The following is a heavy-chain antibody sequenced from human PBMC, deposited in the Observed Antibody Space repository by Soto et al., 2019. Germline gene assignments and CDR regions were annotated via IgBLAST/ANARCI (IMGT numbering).Heavy chain of an antibody. J-gene: IGHJ4*02. CDR3: TILSSSWFYFDY. D-gene: IGHD6-13*01. CDR2: IRSKAYGGTT. V-gene: IGHV3-49*04. CDR1: GFTFGDYA. Sequence: GSLRLSCTASGFTFGDYAMSWVRQAPGKGLEWVGFIRSKAYGGTTEYAASVKGRFTISRDDSKSIAYLQMNSLKTEDTAVYYCTILSSSWFYFDYWGQGTLVTVS.